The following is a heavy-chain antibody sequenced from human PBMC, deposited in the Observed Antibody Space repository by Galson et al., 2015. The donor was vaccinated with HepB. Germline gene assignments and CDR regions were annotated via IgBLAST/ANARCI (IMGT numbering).Heavy chain of an antibody. CDR1: GFTFSSYA. J-gene: IGHJ4*02. V-gene: IGHV3-23*01. Sequence: SLRLSCAASGFTFSSYAMSWVRQAPGKGLEWVSAISGSGGSTYYADSVKGRFTISRDNSKNTLYLQMNSLRAEDTAVYYCAKDVYYDILTGLLDYWGQGTLVTVSS. D-gene: IGHD3-9*01. CDR2: ISGSGGST. CDR3: AKDVYYDILTGLLDY.